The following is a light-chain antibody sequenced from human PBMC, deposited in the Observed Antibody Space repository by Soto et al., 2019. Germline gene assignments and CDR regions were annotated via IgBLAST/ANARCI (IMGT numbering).Light chain of an antibody. CDR1: SSDVGGYNY. V-gene: IGLV2-14*01. Sequence: QSVLTQPASVSGSPGQSITISCTVTSSDVGGYNYVSWYQQHPGKAPKLMIYEVSNRPSGVSNRFSGSKSGNTASLTISGLQAEDEADYYCGSYTSSSTYVFGTGTKVTVL. CDR2: EVS. CDR3: GSYTSSSTYV. J-gene: IGLJ1*01.